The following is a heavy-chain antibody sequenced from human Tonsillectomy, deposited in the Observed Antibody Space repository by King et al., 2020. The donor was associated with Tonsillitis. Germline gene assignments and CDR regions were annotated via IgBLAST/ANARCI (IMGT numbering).Heavy chain of an antibody. CDR3: RRGVVSWSPADVDY. CDR2: IYHSGST. D-gene: IGHD3-3*01. Sequence: VQLQESGPGLVKPSGTLSLTCAVSGGSISSSNWWSWVRQPPGKGLEWIGEIYHSGSTNYNPSLKSRVTRSVDKSKNQFSRKLSSVTAADTAVYYCRRGVVSWSPADVDYWGQGTLVTVSS. CDR1: GGSISSSNW. J-gene: IGHJ4*02. V-gene: IGHV4-4*02.